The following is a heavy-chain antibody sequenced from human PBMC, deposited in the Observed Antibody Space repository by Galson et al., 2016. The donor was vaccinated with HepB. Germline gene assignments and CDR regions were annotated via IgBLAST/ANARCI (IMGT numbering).Heavy chain of an antibody. D-gene: IGHD4-17*01. Sequence: LVKPTQTLTMTCTFSGFSLSTSGMAVSWIRQLPGKALEWLAVIDWNGNKLYSPSLTTRLTISKDTSKNQVVLTLTNMDPVDTATYFCARYLRSHGYYVMDVWGQGTTVTVSS. V-gene: IGHV2-70*01. J-gene: IGHJ6*02. CDR2: IDWNGNK. CDR1: GFSLSTSGMA. CDR3: ARYLRSHGYYVMDV.